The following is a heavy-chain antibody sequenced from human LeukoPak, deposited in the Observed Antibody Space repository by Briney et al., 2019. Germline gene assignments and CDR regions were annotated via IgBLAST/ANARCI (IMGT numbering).Heavy chain of an antibody. CDR2: IKQDGSET. D-gene: IGHD6-13*01. Sequence: GGSLRLSCAASGFTFSSYWMSWVRQAPGKGLEWVANIKQDGSETFYVDSVKGRFTISRDNANNSLYLQMNSLRAEDTAVYYCARDQIADHAFDIWGQGTMVTVSS. CDR1: GFTFSSYW. V-gene: IGHV3-7*01. J-gene: IGHJ3*02. CDR3: ARDQIADHAFDI.